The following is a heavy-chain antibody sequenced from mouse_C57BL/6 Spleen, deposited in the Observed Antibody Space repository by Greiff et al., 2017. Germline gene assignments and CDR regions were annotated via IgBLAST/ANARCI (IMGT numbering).Heavy chain of an antibody. J-gene: IGHJ4*01. D-gene: IGHD1-1*01. V-gene: IGHV1-50*01. Sequence: QVQLKQPGAELVKPGASVKLSCKASGYTFTSYWMQWVKQRPGQGLEWIGEIDPSDSYTNYNQKFKGKATLTVDTSSSTAYMQLSSLTSEDSAVYYCARGDYYYGSSYAMDYWGQGTSVTVSS. CDR2: IDPSDSYT. CDR3: ARGDYYYGSSYAMDY. CDR1: GYTFTSYW.